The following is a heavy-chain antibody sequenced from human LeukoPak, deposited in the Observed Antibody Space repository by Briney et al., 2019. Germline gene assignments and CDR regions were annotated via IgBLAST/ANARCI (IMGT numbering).Heavy chain of an antibody. J-gene: IGHJ4*02. CDR3: ARVSHGKYFDY. V-gene: IGHV3-74*01. CDR2: IFGDATGA. Sequence: PGGSLRLSCTASGFTIGNRWMHWVRQAPGRGLVWVARIFGDATGASYADSVKGRFSISRDNAKNTLYLQMNSLRAEDTAVYYCARVSHGKYFDYWGQGTLVTVSS. CDR1: GFTIGNRW.